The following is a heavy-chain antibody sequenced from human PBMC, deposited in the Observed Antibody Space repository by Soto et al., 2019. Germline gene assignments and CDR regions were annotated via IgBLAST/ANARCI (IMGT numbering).Heavy chain of an antibody. CDR2: IGTAGDT. CDR1: GFTFSSYD. D-gene: IGHD6-13*01. CDR3: ARGVKRRGSSCYFDY. Sequence: GGSLRLSCAASGFTFSSYDMHWVRQATGKGLEWVSAIGTAGDTYYPGSVKGRFTISRENAKNSLYLQMNSLRAGDTAVYYCARGVKRRGSSCYFDYWGQGTLVTVSS. V-gene: IGHV3-13*01. J-gene: IGHJ4*02.